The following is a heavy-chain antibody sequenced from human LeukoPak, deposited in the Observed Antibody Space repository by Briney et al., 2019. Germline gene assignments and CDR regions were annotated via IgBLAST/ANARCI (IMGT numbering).Heavy chain of an antibody. D-gene: IGHD3-3*02. CDR3: ARGIGWFLF. CDR2: IYFRGST. J-gene: IGHJ5*01. Sequence: SETLSLTCTVSDGSISNNYWSWIRQPPGKGLEWIGNIYFRGSTEYNPSLKSRVTISVDTSKNQFSLHLTSVTAADTAVYYCARGIGWFLFWGQGTLVTASS. CDR1: DGSISNNY. V-gene: IGHV4-59*01.